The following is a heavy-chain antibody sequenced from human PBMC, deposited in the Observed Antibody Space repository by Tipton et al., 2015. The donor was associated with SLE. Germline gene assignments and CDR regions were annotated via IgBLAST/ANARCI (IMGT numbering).Heavy chain of an antibody. Sequence: TLSLTCTVSGGSINNFYWSWLRQPPGKGLEWIGYIYYSETTNYNPSLKSRVTISVDTSKNQFSLRLRSVTAADTAVYYCARLIAVGTDYFDLWGRGTLAPASS. CDR3: ARLIAVGTDYFDL. V-gene: IGHV4-59*07. D-gene: IGHD2-15*01. CDR1: GGSINNFY. J-gene: IGHJ2*01. CDR2: IYYSETT.